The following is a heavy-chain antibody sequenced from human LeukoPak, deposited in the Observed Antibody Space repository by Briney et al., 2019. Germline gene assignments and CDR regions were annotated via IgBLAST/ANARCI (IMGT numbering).Heavy chain of an antibody. CDR3: ARGAYYYED. Sequence: GGSLTLSWAASGFTFSSHSMNWVHQAPGKGLEWVSYISSSSSTIYYADSVKGRFTISRDNAKNSLYLQMNSLRAEDTAVYYCARGAYYYEDGGQGTLVTVSS. CDR1: GFTFSSHS. D-gene: IGHD3-22*01. V-gene: IGHV3-48*01. CDR2: ISSSSSTI. J-gene: IGHJ4*02.